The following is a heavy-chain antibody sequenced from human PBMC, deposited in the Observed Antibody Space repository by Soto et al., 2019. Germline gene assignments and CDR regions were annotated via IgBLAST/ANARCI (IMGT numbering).Heavy chain of an antibody. V-gene: IGHV4-39*01. J-gene: IGHJ4*02. Sequence: SETLSLTCTVSGGSISSSSYYWGWIRQPPGKGLEGIGTNYYSGSTYYNPSLPNRVTISVDTSQNQFSLSLISMTAADTAVYYCARVLGVTTFDYWGQGTLVTVSS. CDR1: GGSISSSSYY. CDR3: ARVLGVTTFDY. D-gene: IGHD2-21*02. CDR2: NYYSGST.